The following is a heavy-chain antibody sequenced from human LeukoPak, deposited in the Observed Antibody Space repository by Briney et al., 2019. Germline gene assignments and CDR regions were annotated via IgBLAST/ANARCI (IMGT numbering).Heavy chain of an antibody. Sequence: GGSLRLSCGASGFTFSDYYMTWIRQAPGKGLEWVSHISSSSSYTNYADSVKGRFTISRDNAKKSLYLQMNSLRAEDTAVYYCARADSSSWFDSWGPGTLVTVSS. CDR1: GFTFSDYY. D-gene: IGHD6-13*01. CDR3: ARADSSSWFDS. CDR2: ISSSSSYT. V-gene: IGHV3-11*05. J-gene: IGHJ5*01.